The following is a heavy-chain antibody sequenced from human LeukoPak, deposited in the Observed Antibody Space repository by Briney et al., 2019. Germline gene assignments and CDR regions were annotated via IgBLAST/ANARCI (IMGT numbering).Heavy chain of an antibody. V-gene: IGHV3-15*04. Sequence: PGGSLRLSCEASGFTFSNAWMNWVRQAPGKGLEWLGRIESRTDGETTDYLGFVRGRFTISRDDSINTLYLQMDSLRAEDTAVYYCATSPGYYDSSPFDYLGRGTLVTVSS. CDR2: IESRTDGETT. CDR1: GFTFSNAW. D-gene: IGHD3-22*01. J-gene: IGHJ4*02. CDR3: ATSPGYYDSSPFDY.